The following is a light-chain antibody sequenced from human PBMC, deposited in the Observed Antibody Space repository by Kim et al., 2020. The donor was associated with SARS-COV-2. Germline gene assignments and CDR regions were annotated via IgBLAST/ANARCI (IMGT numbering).Light chain of an antibody. CDR3: ATWDDILNGVV. Sequence: GQWVTLSCSENNSNIRYKTVTWYQQVPGTAPKLLFDTNDVRPSGVPDRFSGSKSGASAALAISGLQSEDEADYYCATWDDILNGVVFGGGTQLTVL. J-gene: IGLJ2*01. V-gene: IGLV1-44*01. CDR2: TND. CDR1: NSNIRYKT.